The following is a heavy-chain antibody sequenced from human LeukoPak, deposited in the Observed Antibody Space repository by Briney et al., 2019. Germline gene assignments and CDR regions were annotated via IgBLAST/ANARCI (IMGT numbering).Heavy chain of an antibody. CDR2: ISWNSGRI. J-gene: IGHJ4*02. V-gene: IGHV3-9*01. CDR1: GFTFDDYA. CDR3: ARDFIGGGDY. Sequence: GRSLRLSCAASGFTFDDYAMHWVRQPPGKGLEWVSGISWNSGRIGYADSVKGRFTISRDNAKNSLYLQMNSLRAEDTAVYYCARDFIGGGDYWGQGTLVTVSS. D-gene: IGHD3-3*01.